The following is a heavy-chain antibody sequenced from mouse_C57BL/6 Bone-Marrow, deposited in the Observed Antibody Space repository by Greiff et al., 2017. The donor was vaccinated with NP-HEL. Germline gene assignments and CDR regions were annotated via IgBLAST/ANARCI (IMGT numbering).Heavy chain of an antibody. CDR2: INPNNGGT. V-gene: IGHV1-26*01. CDR3: VRNYDYDGAY. D-gene: IGHD2-4*01. Sequence: VQLQQSGPELVKPGASVKISCKASGYTFTDYYMNWVKQSHGKSLEWIGDINPNNGGTSYNQKFKGKATLTVDKSSSTAYMELRSLTSEDSAVYYCVRNYDYDGAYWGQGTLVTVSA. CDR1: GYTFTDYY. J-gene: IGHJ3*01.